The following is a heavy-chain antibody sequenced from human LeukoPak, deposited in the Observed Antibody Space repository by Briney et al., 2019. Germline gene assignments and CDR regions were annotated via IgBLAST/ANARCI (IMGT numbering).Heavy chain of an antibody. V-gene: IGHV4-59*01. CDR1: GGSISSYY. J-gene: IGHJ4*02. CDR2: MYYSGST. CDR3: ARGGPNSSGWRIDY. Sequence: ASETLSLTCTVSGGSISSYYWSWIRQPPGKGLEWIGYMYYSGSTKYNASLKSRVTISVDTSKNQFSLKLSSVTAADTAVYYCARGGPNSSGWRIDYWGQGTLVTVSS. D-gene: IGHD6-19*01.